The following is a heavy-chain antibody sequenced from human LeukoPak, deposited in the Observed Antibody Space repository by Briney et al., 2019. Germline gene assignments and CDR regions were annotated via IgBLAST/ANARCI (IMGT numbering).Heavy chain of an antibody. V-gene: IGHV4-39*01. J-gene: IGHJ4*02. CDR2: IYYSGST. D-gene: IGHD1-1*01. Sequence: PSETLSLTCTVSGGSISSYYWGWIRQPPGKGLEWIGSIYYSGSTYYNPSLKSRVTISVDTSKNQFSLKLSSVTATDTAVYYCASLKNVDFFDYWGQGTLVTVSS. CDR3: ASLKNVDFFDY. CDR1: GGSISSYY.